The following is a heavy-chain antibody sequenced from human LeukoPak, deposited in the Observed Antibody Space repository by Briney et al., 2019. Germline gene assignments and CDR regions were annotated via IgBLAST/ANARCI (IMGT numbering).Heavy chain of an antibody. CDR2: IWYDGSNK. Sequence: GGSLRLSCAASGFTFSSYGMHWVRQAPGKGLEWVAVIWYDGSNKYYADSVKGRFTISRDNSKNTLYLQMNSLRAEDTAVYYCAKSPGYSSSWHRDYFDYWGQGTLVTVSS. V-gene: IGHV3-33*06. J-gene: IGHJ4*02. CDR1: GFTFSSYG. D-gene: IGHD6-13*01. CDR3: AKSPGYSSSWHRDYFDY.